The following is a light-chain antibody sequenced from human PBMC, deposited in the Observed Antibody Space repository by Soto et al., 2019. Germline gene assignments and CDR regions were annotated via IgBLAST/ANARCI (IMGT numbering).Light chain of an antibody. CDR2: RNN. CDR3: AAWDDSLSGPW. CDR1: SSNIGSNY. V-gene: IGLV1-47*01. Sequence: QLVLTQPPSASGTPGQRVTISCSGSSSNIGSNYVYWYQQLPGTAPKLLIYRNNQRPSGVPDRFSGSKSGTSASLAISGLRSEDEADYYCAAWDDSLSGPWFGGGTQLTVL. J-gene: IGLJ3*02.